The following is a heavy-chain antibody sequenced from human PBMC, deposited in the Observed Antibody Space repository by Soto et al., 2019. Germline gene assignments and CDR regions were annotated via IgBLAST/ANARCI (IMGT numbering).Heavy chain of an antibody. CDR1: GFTFSSYG. J-gene: IGHJ3*02. CDR2: IWSDGSNK. V-gene: IGHV3-33*01. D-gene: IGHD3-16*02. Sequence: QVQLVESGGGVVQPGRSLRLSCAASGFTFSSYGMHWVRQAPGEGLEWVAVIWSDGSNKYYADSVKGRFTISRDNSKNTLYLQMNSLRAEDTAVYYCARDRGVYDYIWGSYRFDAFDIWGQGTMVTVSS. CDR3: ARDRGVYDYIWGSYRFDAFDI.